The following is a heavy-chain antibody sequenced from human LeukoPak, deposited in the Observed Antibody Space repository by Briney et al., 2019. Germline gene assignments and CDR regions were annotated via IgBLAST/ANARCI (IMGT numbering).Heavy chain of an antibody. D-gene: IGHD1-7*01. Sequence: VASVKVSCKASGGTFSSYAISWVRQAPGQGLEWMGGIIPIFGTANYAQKFQGRVTITTDESTSTAYMELSSLRSEDTAVYYCARGEYNWNYLDAFDIWGQGTMVTVSS. CDR2: IIPIFGTA. CDR3: ARGEYNWNYLDAFDI. CDR1: GGTFSSYA. V-gene: IGHV1-69*05. J-gene: IGHJ3*02.